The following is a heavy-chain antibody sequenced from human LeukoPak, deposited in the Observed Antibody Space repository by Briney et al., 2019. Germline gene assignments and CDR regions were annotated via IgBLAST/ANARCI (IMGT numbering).Heavy chain of an antibody. D-gene: IGHD3-22*01. CDR1: GYSFTNYG. CDR2: IDPSDSYS. J-gene: IGHJ4*02. V-gene: IGHV5-10-1*01. Sequence: HGESLRISWKGSGYSFTNYGISWVRQMPGKGLEWMGRIDPSDSYSNYGPSFQGHVTISADRSISTAYLQWRSLKASDTAMYYCARQIDYYDKRDYWGQGTLVTVAS. CDR3: ARQIDYYDKRDY.